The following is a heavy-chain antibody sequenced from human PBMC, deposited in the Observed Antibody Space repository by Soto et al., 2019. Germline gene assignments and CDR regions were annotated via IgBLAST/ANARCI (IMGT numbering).Heavy chain of an antibody. Sequence: QVQLVQSGAEVKKPGSSVRVSCKASGGTFTDYAISWVRQAPGQGLEWVGGFIPIFDTPHYPHKFQGRVTLTAYISTSKAYMELSSLRSDDTAVYDWARDRGSNVGVEELYYFDYWGQGTLVTVAS. CDR1: GGTFTDYA. CDR2: FIPIFDTP. J-gene: IGHJ4*02. D-gene: IGHD3-10*01. CDR3: ARDRGSNVGVEELYYFDY. V-gene: IGHV1-69*06.